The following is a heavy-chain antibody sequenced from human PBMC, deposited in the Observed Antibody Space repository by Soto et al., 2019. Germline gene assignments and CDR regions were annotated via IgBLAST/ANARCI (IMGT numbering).Heavy chain of an antibody. V-gene: IGHV4-39*07. CDR3: ARDWDGMDV. CDR2: IYYIGST. CDR1: GGSIGSSNYY. J-gene: IGHJ6*02. Sequence: SETLSLTCTVSGGSIGSSNYYWGWIRQPPGKGLEWIGTIYYIGSTYYNSSLKSRVTISVDTSKNQFSLKLSSVTAADTAVYYCARDWDGMDVWGQGTTVTVSS. D-gene: IGHD3-16*01.